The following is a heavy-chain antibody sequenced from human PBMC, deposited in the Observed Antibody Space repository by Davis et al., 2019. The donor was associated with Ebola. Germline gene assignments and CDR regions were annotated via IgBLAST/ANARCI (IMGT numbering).Heavy chain of an antibody. CDR1: GFTFSGSA. D-gene: IGHD2-2*01. CDR3: ARDFGDIVVVPAANDAFDI. Sequence: GESLKISCAASGFTFSGSAMHWVRQASGKGLEWVGRIRSKANSYATAYATSVKGRFTISRDDSKNTAYLQMNSLKTEDTAVYYCARDFGDIVVVPAANDAFDIWGQGTMVTVSS. J-gene: IGHJ3*02. V-gene: IGHV3-73*01. CDR2: IRSKANSYAT.